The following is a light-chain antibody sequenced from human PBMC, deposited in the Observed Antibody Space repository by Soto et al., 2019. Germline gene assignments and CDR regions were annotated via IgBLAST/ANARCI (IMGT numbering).Light chain of an antibody. J-gene: IGKJ5*01. Sequence: TQSPLSLPVTPGEPASISCRSSQSLLHNNGYNYLDWYQQKPGKAPKLLIYAASSLQSGVPSRFSGSGSGTDFTLTISSLQPEDFATYYCQQSYSTPITFGQGTRLEIK. V-gene: IGKV1-39*01. CDR3: QQSYSTPIT. CDR1: QSLLHNNGYNY. CDR2: AAS.